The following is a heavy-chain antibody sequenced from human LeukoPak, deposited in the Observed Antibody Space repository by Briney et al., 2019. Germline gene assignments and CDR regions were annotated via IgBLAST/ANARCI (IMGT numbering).Heavy chain of an antibody. CDR2: ISWNSGSI. CDR1: GFTFDDYA. CDR3: AKDNIAAAGPAFDY. V-gene: IGHV3-9*01. Sequence: GGSLRLSCAASGFTFDDYAMHWVRQAPGKGLEWVSGISWNSGSIGYADSVKGRFTISSDNAKNSLYLQMNSLRAEDTALYYCAKDNIAAAGPAFDYWGQGTLVTVSS. D-gene: IGHD6-13*01. J-gene: IGHJ4*02.